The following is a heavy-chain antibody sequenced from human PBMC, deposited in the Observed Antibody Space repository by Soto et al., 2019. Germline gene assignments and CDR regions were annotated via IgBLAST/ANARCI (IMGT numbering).Heavy chain of an antibody. J-gene: IGHJ6*03. CDR2: TYYKSKWYY. D-gene: IGHD1-1*01. CDR1: GDSVSSNSAG. Sequence: QVQLQQSSPGLVKPSQALSLTCDISGDSVSSNSAGWNWIRQTPSRGLEWLGRTYYKSKWYYIYAASVKSRITVSPDTSKNQFSLQLTSVTPEDTAVYYCARGSWDDVSGHYYMDVWDKGTTVTVSS. V-gene: IGHV6-1*01. CDR3: ARGSWDDVSGHYYMDV.